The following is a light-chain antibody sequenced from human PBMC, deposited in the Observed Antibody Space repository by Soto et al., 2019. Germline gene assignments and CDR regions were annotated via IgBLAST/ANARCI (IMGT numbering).Light chain of an antibody. CDR3: CSSGGSPTYV. Sequence: QSVLTQPASVSGSPGQSITISCTGTSSNVGSYKLVSWYQQHPGKAPKLMIFEVNKRPSGVSNRFYGSKSGNTASLTISGLKVEDEADYYCCSSGGSPTYVFGTGTQLTVL. CDR2: EVN. J-gene: IGLJ1*01. CDR1: SSNVGSYKL. V-gene: IGLV2-23*02.